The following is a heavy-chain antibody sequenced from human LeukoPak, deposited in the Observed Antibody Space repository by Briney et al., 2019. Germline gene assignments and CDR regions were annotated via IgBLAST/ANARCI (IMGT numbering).Heavy chain of an antibody. J-gene: IGHJ6*03. V-gene: IGHV3-43D*03. CDR1: GFTFDDYA. CDR2: ISWDGGST. D-gene: IGHD3-10*01. CDR3: AKDKKSYYGSGSYYTYYYYYMDV. Sequence: GSLRLSCAASGFTFDDYAMHWVRQAPGKGLEWVSLISWDGGSTYYADSVKGRFTISRDNSKNSLYLQMNSLRAEDTALHYCAKDKKSYYGSGSYYTYYYYYMDVWGKGTTVTVSS.